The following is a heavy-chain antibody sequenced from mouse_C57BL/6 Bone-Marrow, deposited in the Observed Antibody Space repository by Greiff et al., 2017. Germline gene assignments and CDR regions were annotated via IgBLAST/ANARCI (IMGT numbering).Heavy chain of an antibody. Sequence: VQLQQSGAELVRPGASVKLSCTASGFNIKDDYMHWVKQRPEQGLEWIGWIDPENGDTEYASKFQGKATITADTSSNTAYLQLSSLTSEDTAVYYCTTGGYGTWFACWGQGTLVTVSA. V-gene: IGHV14-4*01. D-gene: IGHD2-1*01. J-gene: IGHJ3*01. CDR2: IDPENGDT. CDR3: TTGGYGTWFAC. CDR1: GFNIKDDY.